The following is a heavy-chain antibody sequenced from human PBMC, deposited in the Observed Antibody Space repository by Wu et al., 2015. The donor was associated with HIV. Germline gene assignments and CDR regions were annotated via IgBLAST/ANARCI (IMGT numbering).Heavy chain of an antibody. Sequence: QVQLVQSGAELKKPGASVKVSCKASGCTFTDYFIHWVRQAPGQGLEWMGWTNLNTGGTNYAPKFQGRVTMTRDTSISTAYIELSRLTSDDTALYYCARDELFRVDDAFDMWGQGTLVTVSS. CDR2: TNLNTGGT. D-gene: IGHD3-10*01. J-gene: IGHJ3*02. CDR1: GCTFTDYF. V-gene: IGHV1-2*02. CDR3: ARDELFRVDDAFDM.